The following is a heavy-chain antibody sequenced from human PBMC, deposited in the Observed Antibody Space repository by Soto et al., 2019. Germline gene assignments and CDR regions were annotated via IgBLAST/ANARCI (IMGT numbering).Heavy chain of an antibody. J-gene: IGHJ4*02. CDR2: ISYSGST. Sequence: QVQLQESGPGLVKPSETLSLTCTVSGGSIRSYYWSWIRQPPGKGLEWIGYISYSGSTSYNPSLSGRVTISVDTSKRPFSLKLSSVTAADTAVYYCARAGLRFGSRFDYWGQGTLVTVSS. CDR3: ARAGLRFGSRFDY. V-gene: IGHV4-59*01. D-gene: IGHD3-10*01. CDR1: GGSIRSYY.